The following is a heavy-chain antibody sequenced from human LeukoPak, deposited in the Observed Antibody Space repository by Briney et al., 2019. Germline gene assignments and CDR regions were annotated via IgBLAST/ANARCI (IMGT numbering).Heavy chain of an antibody. J-gene: IGHJ6*03. Sequence: GESLQISCKGSGYSFINYWIGWARQLPGKGVEWMGIIYPGDSDTRYNPSFQGQVTISADKSISTASLQWSSLKASDTAMYYCADERYCSSTSCPSTYYYYYMDVWCKGTTVTVSS. V-gene: IGHV5-51*01. CDR2: IYPGDSDT. CDR1: GYSFINYW. D-gene: IGHD2-2*01. CDR3: ADERYCSSTSCPSTYYYYYMDV.